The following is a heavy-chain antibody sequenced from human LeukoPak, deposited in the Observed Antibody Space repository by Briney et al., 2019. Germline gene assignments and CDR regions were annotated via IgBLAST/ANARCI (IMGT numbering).Heavy chain of an antibody. CDR3: VRDLGGRSGH. J-gene: IGHJ4*02. CDR1: GFTSSSNW. D-gene: IGHD1-26*01. V-gene: IGHV3-74*01. CDR2: INEDGSTT. Sequence: GGSLRLSCAASGFTSSSNWMHWVRQAPGKGLVWVSRINEDGSTTNYADSVKGRSTIFRDNAKNTLYLQMDSLRAEDTAVYYCVRDLGGRSGHWGQGTLVTVSS.